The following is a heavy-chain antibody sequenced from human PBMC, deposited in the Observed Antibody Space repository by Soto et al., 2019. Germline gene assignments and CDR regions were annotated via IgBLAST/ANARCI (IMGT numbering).Heavy chain of an antibody. CDR2: IYHSGST. CDR1: GGSISSSNW. Sequence: QVQLQESGPGLVKPSGTLSLTCAVSGGSISSSNWWSWVRQPPGKGLEWIGEIYHSGSTNYNPSLKSRVTISVDKSKNQFSLTRSSVPAADTAVYYCARVSVAGTRFDYWGQGTLVTVYS. V-gene: IGHV4-4*02. J-gene: IGHJ4*02. D-gene: IGHD6-19*01. CDR3: ARVSVAGTRFDY.